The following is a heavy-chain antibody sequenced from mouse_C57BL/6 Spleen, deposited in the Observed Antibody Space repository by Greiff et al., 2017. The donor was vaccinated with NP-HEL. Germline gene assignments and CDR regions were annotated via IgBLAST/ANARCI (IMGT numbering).Heavy chain of an antibody. V-gene: IGHV1-66*01. CDR1: GYSFTSYY. CDR3: ARGGYDGFLLPMDY. CDR2: IYPGSGNT. D-gene: IGHD2-3*01. J-gene: IGHJ4*01. Sequence: QVQLKQSGPELVKPGASVKISCKASGYSFTSYYIHWVKQRPGQGLEWIGWIYPGSGNTKYNEKFKGKATLTADTSSSTAYMQLSSLTSEDSAVYYCARGGYDGFLLPMDYWGQGTSVTVSS.